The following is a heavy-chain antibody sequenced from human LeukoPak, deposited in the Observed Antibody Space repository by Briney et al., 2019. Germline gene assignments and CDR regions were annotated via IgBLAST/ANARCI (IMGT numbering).Heavy chain of an antibody. Sequence: SETLSLTCTVSGGSISSYYWSWIRQPPGKGLEWIGEINHSGSTNYNPSLKSRVTISVDTSKNQFSLKLSSVTAADTAVYYCARATMIVVVIDYWGQGTLVTVSS. D-gene: IGHD3-22*01. V-gene: IGHV4-34*01. CDR2: INHSGST. J-gene: IGHJ4*02. CDR3: ARATMIVVVIDY. CDR1: GGSISSYY.